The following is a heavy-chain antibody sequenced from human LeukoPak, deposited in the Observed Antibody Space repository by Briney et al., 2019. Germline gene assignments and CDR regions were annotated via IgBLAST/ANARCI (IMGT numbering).Heavy chain of an antibody. J-gene: IGHJ4*02. Sequence: PGGSLRLSCAASGFTFSSYWMSWVRQAPGKGLEWVANIKQDGSEKYYVDSVKGRFTISRDNAKNSLYLQMNSLRAEDTAVYYCARKSGSSGCPHFDYWGQGTLVTVSS. V-gene: IGHV3-7*01. CDR2: IKQDGSEK. CDR3: ARKSGSSGCPHFDY. CDR1: GFTFSSYW. D-gene: IGHD3-22*01.